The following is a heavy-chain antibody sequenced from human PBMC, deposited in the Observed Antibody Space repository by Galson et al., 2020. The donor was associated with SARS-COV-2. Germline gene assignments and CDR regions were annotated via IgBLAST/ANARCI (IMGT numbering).Heavy chain of an antibody. V-gene: IGHV4-4*07. CDR3: ARDRLYGYFDL. Sequence: SETLSLTCTVSGGSITGDYWSWIRQPAGKGLDWIGRIYTSGFTTYNPSLKSRVTMSVDTSKNQFSLKLSSVSVADTAVYYCARDRLYGYFDLWGPGTLITVSS. CDR1: GGSITGDY. CDR2: IYTSGFT. J-gene: IGHJ2*01.